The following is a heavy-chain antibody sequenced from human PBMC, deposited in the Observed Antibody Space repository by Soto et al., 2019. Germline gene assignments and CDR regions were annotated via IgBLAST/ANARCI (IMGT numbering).Heavy chain of an antibody. J-gene: IGHJ6*03. CDR1: GFTFSSYW. CDR3: ARRGYGGTSTTVIIDV. D-gene: IGHD5-12*01. CDR2: INSDGSST. Sequence: GGSLRLSCAASGFTFSSYWMHWVRQAPGKGLVWVSRINSDGSSTSYADSVKGRFTISRDNSENTLYLQMGSLRAEDMALYYCARRGYGGTSTTVIIDVWGKGTTVTVSS. V-gene: IGHV3-74*01.